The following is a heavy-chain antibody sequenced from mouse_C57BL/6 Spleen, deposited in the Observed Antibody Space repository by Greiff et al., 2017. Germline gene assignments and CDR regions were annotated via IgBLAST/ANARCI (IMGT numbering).Heavy chain of an antibody. V-gene: IGHV14-3*01. CDR1: GFNIKNTY. D-gene: IGHD1-1*01. J-gene: IGHJ2*01. CDR2: IDPANGNT. Sequence: EVKLVESVAELVRPGASVKLSCTASGFNIKNTYMHWVKQRPEQGLEWIGRIDPANGNTQYAPKFQGKATITADTSSNTAYLQLSSLTSEDTAIYYCARWGTTVVGYFDYWGQGTTLTVSS. CDR3: ARWGTTVVGYFDY.